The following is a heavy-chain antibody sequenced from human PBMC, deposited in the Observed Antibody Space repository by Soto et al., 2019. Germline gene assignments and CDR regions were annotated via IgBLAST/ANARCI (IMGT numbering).Heavy chain of an antibody. D-gene: IGHD6-13*01. V-gene: IGHV1-46*03. CDR2: INPSGGST. CDR1: GYTFTSYY. CDR3: ASNGYSSTWHSWFDP. Sequence: QVQLVQSGAEVKKPGASVKVSCKASGYTFTSYYMHWVRQAPGQGLEWMGIINPSGGSTSYAQKFQGRVTMTRDTSTSTVYMELSSLRSEDRAVYYCASNGYSSTWHSWFDPWGQGTLVTVSS. J-gene: IGHJ5*02.